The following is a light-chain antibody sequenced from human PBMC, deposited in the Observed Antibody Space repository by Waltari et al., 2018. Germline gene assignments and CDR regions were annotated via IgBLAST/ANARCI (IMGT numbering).Light chain of an antibody. V-gene: IGKV4-1*01. CDR2: WAS. CDR1: QTLLYISNNKNY. Sequence: IVITQALASQPVSLGERATISCKSSQTLLYISNNKNYLSRCQQKPAQPPRLPMYWASTRECGVPDRFSGSGSGTDFTLTIGSLQAEDVAVYYCQQYYDIPYTFGQGTKLEIK. CDR3: QQYYDIPYT. J-gene: IGKJ2*01.